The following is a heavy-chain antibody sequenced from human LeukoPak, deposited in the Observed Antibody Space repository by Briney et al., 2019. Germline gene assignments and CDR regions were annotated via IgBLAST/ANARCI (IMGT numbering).Heavy chain of an antibody. J-gene: IGHJ4*02. V-gene: IGHV4-39*01. CDR2: IYYSGST. CDR3: ARQLKDIVVVPALIYFDY. CDR1: GGSISSSSYY. Sequence: SETLSLTCTVSGGSISSSSYYWGWIRQPPGKGLEWIGSIYYSGSTYYNPSLKSRVTISVDTSKNQFSLKLSSVTAADTAVYYCARQLKDIVVVPALIYFDYWGQGTLVTVSS. D-gene: IGHD2-2*01.